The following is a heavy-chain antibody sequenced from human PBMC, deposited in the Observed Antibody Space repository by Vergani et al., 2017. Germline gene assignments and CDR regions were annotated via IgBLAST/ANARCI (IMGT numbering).Heavy chain of an antibody. V-gene: IGHV1-69*04. CDR3: ARALLRRARKSDYVVFDWFDP. D-gene: IGHD4-17*01. CDR1: GGTFSSYT. Sequence: QVQLVQSGAEVKKPGSSVKVSCKASGGTFSSYTISWVRQAPGQGLEWMGRIIPILGIANYAQKFQGRVTITADKSTSTAYMELSSVTAADTAVYYCARALLRRARKSDYVVFDWFDPWGQGTLVTVSS. J-gene: IGHJ5*02. CDR2: IIPILGIA.